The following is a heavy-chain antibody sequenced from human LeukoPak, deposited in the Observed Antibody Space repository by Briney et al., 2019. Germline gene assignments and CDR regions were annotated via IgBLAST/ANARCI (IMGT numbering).Heavy chain of an antibody. Sequence: ASVKVSCKASGYTFTSYGISWVRQAPGQGLERMGWISAYNGNTNYAQKLQGRVTMTTDTSTSTAYMELRSLRSDDTAVYYCARVFRYYYDSSGYYGYWGQGTLVTVSS. J-gene: IGHJ4*02. CDR1: GYTFTSYG. V-gene: IGHV1-18*01. CDR2: ISAYNGNT. CDR3: ARVFRYYYDSSGYYGY. D-gene: IGHD3-22*01.